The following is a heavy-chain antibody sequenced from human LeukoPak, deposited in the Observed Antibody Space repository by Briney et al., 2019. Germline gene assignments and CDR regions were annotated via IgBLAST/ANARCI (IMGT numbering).Heavy chain of an antibody. J-gene: IGHJ4*02. V-gene: IGHV3-48*04. CDR1: GFTFSSYS. Sequence: GGSLRLSCAASGFTFSSYSMNWVRQAPGKGLEWVSYISSSSSTIYYADSVKGRFTISRDNAKNSLYLQMNSLRAEDTAVYYCARAPGIAVAGFDYWGQGTLVTVSS. D-gene: IGHD6-19*01. CDR2: ISSSSSTI. CDR3: ARAPGIAVAGFDY.